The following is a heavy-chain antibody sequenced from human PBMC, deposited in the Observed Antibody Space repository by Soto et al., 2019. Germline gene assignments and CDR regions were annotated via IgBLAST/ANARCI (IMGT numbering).Heavy chain of an antibody. CDR2: ISYDGSNK. V-gene: IGHV3-30*18. CDR1: GFTFSSYG. CDR3: AKGSTAMTYFDY. Sequence: QVQLVESWGGVVQPGRSLRLSCAASGFTFSSYGMHGVLQAPGKGLEWVAVISYDGSNKYYADSVKGRFTISRDNSKNTLYLQMNSLRAEDTDVYYCAKGSTAMTYFDYWGQGTLVTVSS. J-gene: IGHJ4*02. D-gene: IGHD5-18*01.